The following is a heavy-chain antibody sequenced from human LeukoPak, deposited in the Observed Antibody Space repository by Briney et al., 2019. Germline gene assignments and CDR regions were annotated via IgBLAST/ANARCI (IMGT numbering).Heavy chain of an antibody. Sequence: ASVKVSCKASGYTFTSYDINWVRQATGQGLEWMGWMNPNSGNTGYAQKFQGRVTMTRNTSISTAYMELSSLRSEDTAVYYCARLRRVVVQDWFDPRGQGTLVTVSS. D-gene: IGHD3-22*01. J-gene: IGHJ5*02. V-gene: IGHV1-8*01. CDR1: GYTFTSYD. CDR3: ARLRRVVVQDWFDP. CDR2: MNPNSGNT.